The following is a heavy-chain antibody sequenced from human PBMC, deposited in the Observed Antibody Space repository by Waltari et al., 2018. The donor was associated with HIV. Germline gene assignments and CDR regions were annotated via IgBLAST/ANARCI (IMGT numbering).Heavy chain of an antibody. CDR2: IYYSGST. D-gene: IGHD5-18*01. J-gene: IGHJ5*02. CDR1: GGSISSSSYY. Sequence: QLQLQESGPGLVKPSEPLSLTCTVSGGSISSSSYYWGWIRQPPGKGLEWIGSIYYSGSTYYNPSLKSRVTISVDTSKNQFSLKLSSVTAADTAVYYCARASKGEHVDTAAWFDPWGQGTLVTVSS. V-gene: IGHV4-39*07. CDR3: ARASKGEHVDTAAWFDP.